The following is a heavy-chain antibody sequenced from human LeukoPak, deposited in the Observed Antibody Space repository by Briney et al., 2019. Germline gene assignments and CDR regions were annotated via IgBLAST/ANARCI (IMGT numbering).Heavy chain of an antibody. V-gene: IGHV3-33*01. D-gene: IGHD6-19*01. J-gene: IGHJ6*04. CDR3: AREIGSEDSSGWYGYYYYYGMDV. CDR2: IWYDGSNK. Sequence: GRSLRLSCAASGFTFSSYVMHWVRQAPGKGLEWVAVIWYDGSNKYYADSVKGRFTISRDNSKNTLYLQMNSLRAEDTAVYYCAREIGSEDSSGWYGYYYYYGMDVWGKGTMVTVSS. CDR1: GFTFSSYV.